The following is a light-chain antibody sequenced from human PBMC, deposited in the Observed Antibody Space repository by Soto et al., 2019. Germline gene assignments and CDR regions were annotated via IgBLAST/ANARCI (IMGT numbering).Light chain of an antibody. V-gene: IGLV2-14*03. CDR1: SSDIGSYKY. J-gene: IGLJ2*01. Sequence: QSALTQPASVSGSPGQSITISCTGTSSDIGSYKYVSWYQHHPGKAPQLMIYDATNRPSGVSHRFSASKSGNTASLTISGLQTEDEADYYRSSFTSRSTVVFGGGTKLTVL. CDR2: DAT. CDR3: SSFTSRSTVV.